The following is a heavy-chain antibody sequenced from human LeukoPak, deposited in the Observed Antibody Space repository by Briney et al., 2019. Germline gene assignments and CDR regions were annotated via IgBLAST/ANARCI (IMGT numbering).Heavy chain of an antibody. Sequence: SETLSLTCAVYGGSFSGYCWSWIRQPPGKGLEWIGEINHSGSTNYNPSLKSRVTISVDTSKNQFSLKLSSVTAADTAVYYCAIWFGELFLDYWGQGTLVTVSS. D-gene: IGHD3-10*01. CDR1: GGSFSGYC. J-gene: IGHJ4*02. CDR2: INHSGST. CDR3: AIWFGELFLDY. V-gene: IGHV4-34*01.